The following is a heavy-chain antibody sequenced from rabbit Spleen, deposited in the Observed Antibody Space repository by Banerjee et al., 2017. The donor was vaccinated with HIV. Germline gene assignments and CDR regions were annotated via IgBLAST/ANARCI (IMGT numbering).Heavy chain of an antibody. D-gene: IGHD5-1*01. CDR2: IYGGSSGTT. V-gene: IGHV1S40*01. Sequence: QSLEESGGDLVKPGASLTLTCTASGFSFSSSYYMCWVRQAPGKGLEWIACIYGGSSGTTYYANWAKGRFIMSRTSSTKVTLQMTSLTAADTATYFCARSFGVGADGYFNLWGQGTLVTVS. CDR3: ARSFGVGADGYFNL. J-gene: IGHJ4*01. CDR1: GFSFSSSYY.